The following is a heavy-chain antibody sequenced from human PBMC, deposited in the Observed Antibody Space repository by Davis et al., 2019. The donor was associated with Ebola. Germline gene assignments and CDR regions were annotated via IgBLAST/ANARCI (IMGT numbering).Heavy chain of an antibody. CDR3: ARVNYDFWSGYYTDRWFDP. J-gene: IGHJ5*02. Sequence: MPSETLSLTCTVSGGSISSYYWSWIRQPPGKGLEWIGYIYHSGSTNYNPSLKSRVTISVYTSKNQFSLKLSSVTAADTAVYYCARVNYDFWSGYYTDRWFDPWGQGTLVTVSS. CDR1: GGSISSYY. D-gene: IGHD3-3*01. V-gene: IGHV4-59*01. CDR2: IYHSGST.